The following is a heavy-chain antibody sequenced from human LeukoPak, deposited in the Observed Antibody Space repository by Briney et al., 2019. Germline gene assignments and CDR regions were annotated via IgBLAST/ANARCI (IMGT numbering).Heavy chain of an antibody. CDR1: GFTFSSYA. CDR3: ATRPYGGLFDY. J-gene: IGHJ4*02. D-gene: IGHD4-17*01. CDR2: ISGSGGST. Sequence: GGSLRLSCAAPGFTFSSYAMSWVRQAPGKGLEWVSAISGSGGSTYYADSVKGRFTISRDNSKNTLYLQMNSLRAEDTAVYYCATRPYGGLFDYWGQGTLVTASS. V-gene: IGHV3-23*01.